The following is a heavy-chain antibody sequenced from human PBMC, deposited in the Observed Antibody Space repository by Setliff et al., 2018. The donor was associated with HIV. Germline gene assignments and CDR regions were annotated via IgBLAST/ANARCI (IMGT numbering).Heavy chain of an antibody. D-gene: IGHD6-6*01. J-gene: IGHJ6*03. V-gene: IGHV1-69*06. Sequence: SVKVSCKASGGIFNSFSITWVRQAPGQGLEWMGRIIPLFETTNYVEKFQGRVTITADKSTSTAYMELSRLTSEDTAVYYCALEYSNSSPTVYYYMDVWGKGPTVTVSS. CDR2: IIPLFETT. CDR1: GGIFNSFS. CDR3: ALEYSNSSPTVYYYMDV.